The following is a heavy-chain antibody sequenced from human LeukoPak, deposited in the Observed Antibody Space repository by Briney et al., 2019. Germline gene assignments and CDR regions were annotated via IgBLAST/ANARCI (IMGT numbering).Heavy chain of an antibody. CDR1: GFTFSSYS. D-gene: IGHD5-18*01. CDR2: INSNSRTI. CDR3: ARDYQGGYGDKTVDY. V-gene: IGHV3-48*01. Sequence: GGSLRLSCAASGFTFSSYSMNWVRQAPGKGLEWVSSINSNSRTIYYADSVKGRFTISRDNAKNSLYLQMNSLRAADTAVYYCARDYQGGYGDKTVDYWGQGTLVTVSS. J-gene: IGHJ4*02.